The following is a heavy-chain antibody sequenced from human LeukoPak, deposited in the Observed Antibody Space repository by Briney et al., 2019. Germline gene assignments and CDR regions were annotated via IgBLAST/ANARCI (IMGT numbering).Heavy chain of an antibody. V-gene: IGHV3-30*02. CDR2: IRYDGITK. Sequence: GGSLRLSCAASGFIFSDYGMHWVRQAPGKGLEWVAFIRYDGITKYHADSVKGRFTISRDNSKNTLYLQINSLRVEDTAIYYCAKDFRGYMDVWGKGTTVTGSS. J-gene: IGHJ6*03. CDR1: GFIFSDYG. CDR3: AKDFRGYMDV.